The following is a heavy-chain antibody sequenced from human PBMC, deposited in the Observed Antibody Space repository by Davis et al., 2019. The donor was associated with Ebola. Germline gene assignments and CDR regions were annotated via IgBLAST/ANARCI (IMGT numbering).Heavy chain of an antibody. Sequence: ASVKVSCKASGYTFTNYYMHWVRQAPGQGLEWMGMINPNDGRTIYAQKFQGRVTITRDTSASTAYMELSSLTSEDTAVYYCARLSSTWSSLYGMDVWGQGTTVTVSS. V-gene: IGHV1-46*01. CDR3: ARLSSTWSSLYGMDV. D-gene: IGHD6-13*01. CDR1: GYTFTNYY. J-gene: IGHJ6*02. CDR2: INPNDGRT.